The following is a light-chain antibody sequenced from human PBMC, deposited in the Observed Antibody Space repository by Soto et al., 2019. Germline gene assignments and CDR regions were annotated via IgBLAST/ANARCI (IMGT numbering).Light chain of an antibody. J-gene: IGKJ1*01. CDR3: HQYDSWT. Sequence: EIVLTQSPGTLSLSPGERATLPCRASQSFNSIYLAWYQQKPGQAPRLLIYGASSRATGIPDRFSGSGSGTDLTLTISRLGPEDFAVYYCHQYDSWTFGQGTKVDIK. CDR2: GAS. CDR1: QSFNSIY. V-gene: IGKV3-20*01.